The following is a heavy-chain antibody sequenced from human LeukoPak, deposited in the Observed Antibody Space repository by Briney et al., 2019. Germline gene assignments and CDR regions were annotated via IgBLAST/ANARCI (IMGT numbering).Heavy chain of an antibody. CDR3: VRDHHWGFDS. V-gene: IGHV3-48*01. CDR1: GFTFTSYS. CDR2: IRSRPSTI. Sequence: PGGSLRLSCAASGFTFTSYSMNWVRQAPGKGLEWVPYIRSRPSTIYYADSVKGRFTISRDDAKNSLYLQMNSLRAEDTAIYYCVRDHHWGFDSWGQGTQVTVSS. D-gene: IGHD7-27*01. J-gene: IGHJ4*02.